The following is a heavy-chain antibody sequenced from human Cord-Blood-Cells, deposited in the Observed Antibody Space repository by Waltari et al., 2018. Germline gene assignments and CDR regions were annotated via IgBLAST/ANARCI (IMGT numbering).Heavy chain of an antibody. CDR3: ARRGYSSSFDY. CDR2: IYYSGRT. Sequence: QLQLQESGPGLVKPSETLSLTCTVSGGSISSSSYYWGWIRQPPGKGLGWIGSIYYSGRTYYNPALKSRVTISVDTSKNQFSLKLSSVTAADTAVYYCARRGYSSSFDYWGQGTLVTVSS. D-gene: IGHD6-13*01. V-gene: IGHV4-39*01. CDR1: GGSISSSSYY. J-gene: IGHJ4*02.